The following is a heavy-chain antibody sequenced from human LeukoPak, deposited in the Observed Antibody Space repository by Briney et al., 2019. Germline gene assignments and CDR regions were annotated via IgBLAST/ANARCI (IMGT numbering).Heavy chain of an antibody. CDR1: GLTFRNLK. J-gene: IGHJ4*02. CDR2: ISAGGRTT. V-gene: IGHV3-48*03. D-gene: IGHD1-26*01. CDR3: ARGGLDY. Sequence: GGSLRLSCAVSGLTFRNLKMNWVRQAPGKGLEWVSYISAGGRTTFYADSVTGRFTISRDNARNSLYLQMSSLRAEDTAVYYCARGGLDYWGQGTLVTVSS.